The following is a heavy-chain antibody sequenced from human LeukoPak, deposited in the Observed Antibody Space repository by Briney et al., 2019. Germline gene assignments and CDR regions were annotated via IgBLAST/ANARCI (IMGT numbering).Heavy chain of an antibody. D-gene: IGHD5-12*01. J-gene: IGHJ6*03. CDR1: GGSISSSSYY. Sequence: SETLSLTCTVSGGSISSSSYYWGWIRQPPGKGLEWIGSIYYSGSTYYNPSLKSRVTISVDTSKNQFSLKLSSVTAADTAVYYCARSGVARHYMDVWGKGTTVTVSS. V-gene: IGHV4-39*07. CDR3: ARSGVARHYMDV. CDR2: IYYSGST.